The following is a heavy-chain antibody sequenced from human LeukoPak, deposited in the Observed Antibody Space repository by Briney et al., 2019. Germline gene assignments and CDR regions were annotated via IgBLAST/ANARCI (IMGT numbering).Heavy chain of an antibody. CDR2: INPNSGGT. Sequence: RASVKVSCKASGYTFTGYYMHWVRQAPGQGLEWMGWINPNSGGTNYAQKFQGRVTMTRDTSISTAYMELSRLRSDDTAVYYCARDVAAGIFRFGESSYYFDYWGQGTLVTVSS. V-gene: IGHV1-2*02. CDR3: ARDVAAGIFRFGESSYYFDY. CDR1: GYTFTGYY. J-gene: IGHJ4*02. D-gene: IGHD3-10*01.